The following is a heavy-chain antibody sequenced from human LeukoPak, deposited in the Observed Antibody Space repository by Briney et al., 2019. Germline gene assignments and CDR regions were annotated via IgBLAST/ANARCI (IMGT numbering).Heavy chain of an antibody. CDR3: ARGLVLATDDAFDI. Sequence: ETLSLTCSVSGASIRSYFWSWIRQSPGKGLEWIGYVYDNDISNFNPSLESRVTILVDRSKSQFSLKLRSVTAADTAVYYCARGLVLATDDAFDIWGPGTMVTVTS. V-gene: IGHV4-59*01. D-gene: IGHD5-12*01. CDR1: GASIRSYF. J-gene: IGHJ3*02. CDR2: VYDNDIS.